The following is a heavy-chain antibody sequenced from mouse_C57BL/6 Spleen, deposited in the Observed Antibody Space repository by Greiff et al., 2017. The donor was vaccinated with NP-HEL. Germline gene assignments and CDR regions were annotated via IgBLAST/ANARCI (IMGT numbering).Heavy chain of an antibody. V-gene: IGHV1-52*01. CDR3: ARNRGEEDYAMDY. CDR2: IDPSDSET. J-gene: IGHJ4*01. Sequence: QVQLQQPGAELVRPGSSVKLSCKASGYTFTSYWMHWVKQRPIQGLEWIGNIDPSDSETHYNQKFKDKATLTVDKSSSTAYMQLSSLTSEDSAVYYCARNRGEEDYAMDYWGQGTSVTVSS. CDR1: GYTFTSYW.